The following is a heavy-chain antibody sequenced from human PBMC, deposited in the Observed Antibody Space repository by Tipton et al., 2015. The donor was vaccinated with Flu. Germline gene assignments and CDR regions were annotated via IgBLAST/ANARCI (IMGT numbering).Heavy chain of an antibody. Sequence: LRLSCTASGGSISNYYWNWIRQPPGKGLEWIGYIYSSGSTNFNPSLKSRVTISVDTSKNQFSLKLNSVTAADTAVYYCARHSSSLGRPVDCWGQGTLVSASS. D-gene: IGHD6-6*01. CDR1: GGSISNYY. CDR3: ARHSSSLGRPVDC. CDR2: IYSSGST. V-gene: IGHV4-59*08. J-gene: IGHJ4*02.